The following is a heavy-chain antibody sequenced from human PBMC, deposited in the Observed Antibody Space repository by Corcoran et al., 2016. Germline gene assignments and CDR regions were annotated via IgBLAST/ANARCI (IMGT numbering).Heavy chain of an antibody. CDR2: IYPGDSDT. CDR1: GYSFANYW. V-gene: IGHV5-51*01. Sequence: EVQLVQSGAEVKKPGESLKISCKGSGYSFANYWIGWVRQMPGKGLEWMGIIYPGDSDTRYYPSFQGQVTISADKSISTAYLQWSSLEASDTAMYHCAKLRGNSERYFDLWGHGTLVTVSS. J-gene: IGHJ2*01. CDR3: AKLRGNSERYFDL. D-gene: IGHD1-26*01.